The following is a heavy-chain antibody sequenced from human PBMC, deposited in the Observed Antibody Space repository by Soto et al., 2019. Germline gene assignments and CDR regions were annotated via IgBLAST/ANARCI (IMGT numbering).Heavy chain of an antibody. Sequence: GGSLRLSCAASGFTFSSYAMHWVRQAPGKGLEWVAVISYDGSNKYYADSVKGRFTISRDNSKNTLYLQMNSLRAEDTAVYYCARDYRDGYNYGVFDYWGQGTLVTVSS. J-gene: IGHJ4*02. D-gene: IGHD5-12*01. V-gene: IGHV3-30-3*01. CDR1: GFTFSSYA. CDR2: ISYDGSNK. CDR3: ARDYRDGYNYGVFDY.